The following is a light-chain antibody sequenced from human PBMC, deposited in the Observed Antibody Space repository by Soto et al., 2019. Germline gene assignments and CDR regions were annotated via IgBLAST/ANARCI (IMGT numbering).Light chain of an antibody. V-gene: IGKV3-20*01. CDR2: GAS. CDR3: QQYVTSPWA. Sequence: EIVLTQSPATLSVSPGESATLSCRASRSVSSSFLAWYQQKPGQAPRLLIYGASNRATGIPDRFSGSGSGTDFTLTISRLEPEDFAVYYCQQYVTSPWAFGQGTKVDIK. CDR1: RSVSSSF. J-gene: IGKJ1*01.